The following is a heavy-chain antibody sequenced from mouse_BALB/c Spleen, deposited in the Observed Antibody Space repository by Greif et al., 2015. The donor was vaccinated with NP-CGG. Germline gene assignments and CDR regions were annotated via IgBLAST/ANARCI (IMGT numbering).Heavy chain of an antibody. CDR1: GYTSISYY. D-gene: IGHD1-2*01. CDR3: TRGRRRDFDF. CDR2: INPSNGGA. Sequence: QVHVKQSGAELVKPGASVKLSCKASGYTSISYYMYWVKQRPGQGLEWIGEINPSNGGANLNEKFKSKATLTVDKSSSTAYMQLSSLTSEDSAVYFCTRGRRRDFDFWGQGTTLTVSS. J-gene: IGHJ2*01. V-gene: IGHV1S81*02.